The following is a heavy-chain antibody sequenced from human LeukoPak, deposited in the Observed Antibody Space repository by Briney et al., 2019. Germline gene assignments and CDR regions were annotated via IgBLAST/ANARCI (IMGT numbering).Heavy chain of an antibody. CDR1: GGSFSGYY. D-gene: IGHD1-1*01. CDR2: INHSGST. J-gene: IGHJ3*02. CDR3: ASWTSDAFDI. Sequence: SETLSLTCAVYGGSFSGYYWSWIRQPPGKGLEWIGEINHSGSTNYNPSLKGRVTISVDTSKNQFSLKLSSVTAADTAVYYCASWTSDAFDIWAQGTMVTVSS. V-gene: IGHV4-34*01.